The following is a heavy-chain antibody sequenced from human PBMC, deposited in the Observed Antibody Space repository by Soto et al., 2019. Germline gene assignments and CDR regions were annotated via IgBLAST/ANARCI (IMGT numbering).Heavy chain of an antibody. CDR2: IIPIFGTA. J-gene: IGHJ3*02. CDR1: GGTFSSYA. CDR3: ANRSMDTAMVQNAFDI. Sequence: SVKVSCKASGGTFSSYAISWVRQAPGQGLEWMGGIIPIFGTANYAQKFQGRVTITADESTSTAYMELSSLRSEDTAVYYCANRSMDTAMVQNAFDIWGQGTMVTVSS. D-gene: IGHD5-18*01. V-gene: IGHV1-69*13.